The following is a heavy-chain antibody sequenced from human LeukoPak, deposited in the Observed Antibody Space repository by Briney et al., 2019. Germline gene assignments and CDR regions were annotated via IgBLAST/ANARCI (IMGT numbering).Heavy chain of an antibody. D-gene: IGHD3-16*02. CDR1: GFTFSSYG. V-gene: IGHV3-30*02. CDR2: IRYDGSNK. CDR3: AKGYYDYVWGSYRYTFDY. J-gene: IGHJ4*02. Sequence: GGSLRLSCAASGFTFSSYGMHWVRQAPAKGLVGVAFIRYDGSNKYYADSVKGRFTISRDNSKNTLYLQMNSLRAEDTAVYYCAKGYYDYVWGSYRYTFDYWGQGTLVTVSS.